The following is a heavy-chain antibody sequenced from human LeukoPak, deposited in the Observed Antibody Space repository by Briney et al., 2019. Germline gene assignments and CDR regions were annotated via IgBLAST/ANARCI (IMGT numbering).Heavy chain of an antibody. CDR1: GGSFSGYY. J-gene: IGHJ5*02. CDR3: ARGLLIVGATHGGFDP. CDR2: INHSGST. V-gene: IGHV4-34*01. D-gene: IGHD1-26*01. Sequence: SETLSLTCAVYGGSFSGYYWSWIRQPPGEGLEWIGEINHSGSTNYNPSLKSRVTISVDTSKNQFSLKLSSVTAADTAVYYCARGLLIVGATHGGFDPWGQGTLVTVSS.